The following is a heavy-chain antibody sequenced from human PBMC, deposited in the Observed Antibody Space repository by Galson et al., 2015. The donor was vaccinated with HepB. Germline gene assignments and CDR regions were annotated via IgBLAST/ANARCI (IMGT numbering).Heavy chain of an antibody. CDR1: GFTFSSYA. Sequence: SLRLSCAASGFTFSSYAMSWVRQAPGKGLEWVSAISGSGGSIYYADSVKGRFTISRDNSKNTLYLQMNSLRAEDTAVYYCATQAKRGYSYGYPRYFDYWGQGTLVTVSS. D-gene: IGHD5-18*01. CDR3: ATQAKRGYSYGYPRYFDY. V-gene: IGHV3-23*01. CDR2: ISGSGGSI. J-gene: IGHJ4*02.